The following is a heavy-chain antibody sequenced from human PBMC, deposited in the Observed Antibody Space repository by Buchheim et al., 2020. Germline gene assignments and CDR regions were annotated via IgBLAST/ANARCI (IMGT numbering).Heavy chain of an antibody. J-gene: IGHJ4*02. CDR3: ARVVRVRTSSAAAGTHFADY. Sequence: QVQLQESGPGLVKPSGTLSLTCVVSGGSISSSNWWSWVRQPPGKRLEWIGEIYHSGSTNYNPSLKSRVTIPVDKSKNQFSLKLTSVTAADTAVYYCARVVRVRTSSAAAGTHFADYWGQGTL. V-gene: IGHV4-4*02. CDR2: IYHSGST. D-gene: IGHD6-13*01. CDR1: GGSISSSNW.